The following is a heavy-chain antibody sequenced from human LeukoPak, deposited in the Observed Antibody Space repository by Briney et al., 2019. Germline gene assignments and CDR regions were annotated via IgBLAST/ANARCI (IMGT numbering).Heavy chain of an antibody. Sequence: PSETLSLTCTVSGGSISSGSYYWSWIRQPAGKGLEWIGRIYTSGSTNYSPSLKSRVTISVDTSKNQFSLKLSSVTAADTAVYYCARACTVTKYYYGSGSYSRGNWFDPWGQGTLVTVSS. V-gene: IGHV4-61*02. D-gene: IGHD3-10*01. CDR1: GGSISSGSYY. CDR2: IYTSGST. CDR3: ARACTVTKYYYGSGSYSRGNWFDP. J-gene: IGHJ5*02.